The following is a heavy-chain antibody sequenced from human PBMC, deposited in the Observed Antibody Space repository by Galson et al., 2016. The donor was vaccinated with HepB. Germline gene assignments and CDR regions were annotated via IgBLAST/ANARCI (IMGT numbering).Heavy chain of an antibody. D-gene: IGHD3-10*01. CDR3: ARTPYYYGSVYGMDV. CDR1: GGSISSGGYS. J-gene: IGHJ6*02. CDR2: IYHSGST. Sequence: TLSLTCAVSGGSISSGGYSWSWIRQTPGKGLEWIGYIYHSGSTFYNPSLKSRVTISVDRSKNQFSLKLSSVTAADTAVYFCARTPYYYGSVYGMDVWGQGTTVTVSS. V-gene: IGHV4-30-2*01.